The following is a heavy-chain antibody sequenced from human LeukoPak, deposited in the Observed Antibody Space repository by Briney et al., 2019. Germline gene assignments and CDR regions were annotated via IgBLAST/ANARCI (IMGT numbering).Heavy chain of an antibody. J-gene: IGHJ4*02. Sequence: PSETLSLTCTVSGASISSFYWSWIRQPPGKGLEWIGYIYYSGSTNYNPSLKSRVTISVDTSKNQLSLKLSSVTAADTAVYNCARDLAAADSFDYWGQGTLVTVSS. D-gene: IGHD6-13*01. CDR3: ARDLAAADSFDY. CDR2: IYYSGST. CDR1: GASISSFY. V-gene: IGHV4-59*01.